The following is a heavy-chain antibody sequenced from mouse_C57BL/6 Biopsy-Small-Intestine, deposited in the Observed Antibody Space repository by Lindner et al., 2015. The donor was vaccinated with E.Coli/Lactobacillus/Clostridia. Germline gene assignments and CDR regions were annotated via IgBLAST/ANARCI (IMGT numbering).Heavy chain of an antibody. CDR2: IYPRSGNT. CDR1: GYTFTSYG. CDR3: ARSLSNYMGYFFDY. V-gene: IGHV1-81*01. D-gene: IGHD2-5*01. Sequence: VQLQESGAELARPGTSLKLSCKASGYTFTSYGISWVKQKTGQGLEWIGEIYPRSGNTYFNENFKGKASLTADESSNTAYMDLHSLTSVDSAVYFCARSLSNYMGYFFDYWGQGTTLTVSS. J-gene: IGHJ2*01.